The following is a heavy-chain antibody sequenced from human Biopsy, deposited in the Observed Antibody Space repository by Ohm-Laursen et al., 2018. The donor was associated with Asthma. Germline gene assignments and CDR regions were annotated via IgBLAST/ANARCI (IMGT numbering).Heavy chain of an antibody. CDR2: VNGDGRST. Sequence: SLRLSCTASGFTFSSSCMHWVRQVPGKGLVWVSRVNGDGRSTSYADSVKGRFTISRDNAKNSLYLQMNSLRAEDTAVYYCARTFHFWSPYHAEHYQLWGQGTLVTVPS. V-gene: IGHV3-74*01. D-gene: IGHD3-3*02. CDR1: GFTFSSSC. J-gene: IGHJ1*01. CDR3: ARTFHFWSPYHAEHYQL.